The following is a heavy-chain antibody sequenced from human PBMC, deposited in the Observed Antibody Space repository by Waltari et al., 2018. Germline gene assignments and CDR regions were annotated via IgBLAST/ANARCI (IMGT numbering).Heavy chain of an antibody. J-gene: IGHJ4*02. CDR3: ARGGIVATRGFDY. Sequence: QVQLQESGPGLVKPSETLSLTCPVSGGSISSHYWSWIRQPPGKGLEWIGYIYYSGSTNYNPSLKSRVTISVDTSKNQFSLKLSSVTAADTAVYYCARGGIVATRGFDYWGQGTLVTVSS. CDR1: GGSISSHY. V-gene: IGHV4-59*11. CDR2: IYYSGST. D-gene: IGHD5-12*01.